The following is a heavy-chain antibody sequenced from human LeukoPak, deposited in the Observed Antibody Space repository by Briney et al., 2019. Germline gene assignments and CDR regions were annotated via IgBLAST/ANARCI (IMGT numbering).Heavy chain of an antibody. Sequence: SETLSLTCAVYGGSFSGYYWSWIRQPPGKGLEWIGEINHSGSTNYNPSLKSRVTISVDTSKNQFSLKLSSVTAADTAVYYCARVAPIAARRRGLDYWGQGTLVTVSS. D-gene: IGHD6-6*01. CDR2: INHSGST. V-gene: IGHV4-34*01. CDR1: GGSFSGYY. CDR3: ARVAPIAARRRGLDY. J-gene: IGHJ4*02.